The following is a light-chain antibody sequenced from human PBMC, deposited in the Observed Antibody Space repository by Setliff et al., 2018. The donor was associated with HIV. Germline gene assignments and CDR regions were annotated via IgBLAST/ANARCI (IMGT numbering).Light chain of an antibody. V-gene: IGLV2-14*03. CDR2: DIN. CDR3: SSYTSSSTFLV. Sequence: QSVLTQPASVSGSPGQSITISCTGTSSDVGGYEFVSWYQLHPGKAPKLMIYDINKRSSGVSNRFSGSKSGDTASLTISGLQADDEADYFCSSYTSSSTFLVFGGGT. CDR1: SSDVGGYEF. J-gene: IGLJ3*02.